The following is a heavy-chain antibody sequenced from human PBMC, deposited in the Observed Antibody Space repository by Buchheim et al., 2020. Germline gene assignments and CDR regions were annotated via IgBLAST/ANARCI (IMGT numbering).Heavy chain of an antibody. Sequence: QVQLVESGGGVVQPGRSLRLSCAASGFTFSSYGMHWVRQAPGKGLEWVAVIWYDGSNKYYADSVKGRFTISRDNSKNTLYLQMNSLRAEDTAVYYCAKERVVVAARRDIDYWGQGTL. J-gene: IGHJ4*02. CDR3: AKERVVVAARRDIDY. CDR2: IWYDGSNK. D-gene: IGHD6-6*01. V-gene: IGHV3-33*06. CDR1: GFTFSSYG.